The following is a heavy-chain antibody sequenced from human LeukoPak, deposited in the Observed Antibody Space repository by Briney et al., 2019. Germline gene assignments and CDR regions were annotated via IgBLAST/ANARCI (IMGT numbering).Heavy chain of an antibody. CDR1: EFNFSDYA. D-gene: IGHD3-22*01. J-gene: IGHJ6*02. V-gene: IGHV3-30-3*01. CDR2: ISYDGSNR. CDR3: TRGGNYYDSSDYYYYYGMDV. Sequence: PGGSLRLSCAASEFNFSDYAMHWVRQAPGKGLEWVAFISYDGSNRYYAGSVKGRFTISRDNSKNKLYLQLNSLRAEDTAIYYCTRGGNYYDSSDYYYYYGMDVWGQGTTVTVSS.